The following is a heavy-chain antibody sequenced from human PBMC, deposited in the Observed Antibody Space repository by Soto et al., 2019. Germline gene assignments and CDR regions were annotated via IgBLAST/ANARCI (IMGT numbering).Heavy chain of an antibody. CDR1: GFTFSNYA. V-gene: IGHV3-23*01. J-gene: IGHJ4*02. Sequence: GGSPRLSCAASGFTFSNYAVSWVRQAPGKGLEWVSAISASVGSTYYTDSVKGRFTISRDNSKNTLYLQMNSLRAEDTAVYYCAKGGQSYDYWGQGTLVTVSS. D-gene: IGHD3-10*01. CDR3: AKGGQSYDY. CDR2: ISASVGST.